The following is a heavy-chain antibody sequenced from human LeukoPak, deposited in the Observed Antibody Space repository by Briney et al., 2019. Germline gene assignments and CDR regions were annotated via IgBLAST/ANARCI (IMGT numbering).Heavy chain of an antibody. CDR3: ARDLRGAVAAAGTISDEIDY. V-gene: IGHV1-46*01. D-gene: IGHD6-13*01. Sequence: ASVKVSCKASGYTFTSYYMHWVRQAPGQGLEWMGLINPRCGNTRYAQKFQGRVTMTRDTSTSTVYMELSSLRSEDTAVYYCARDLRGAVAAAGTISDEIDYWGQGTLVSVSS. J-gene: IGHJ4*02. CDR1: GYTFTSYY. CDR2: INPRCGNT.